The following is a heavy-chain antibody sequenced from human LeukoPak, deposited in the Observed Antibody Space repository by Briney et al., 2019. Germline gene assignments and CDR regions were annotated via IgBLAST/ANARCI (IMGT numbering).Heavy chain of an antibody. CDR1: GFTFNDFA. D-gene: IGHD2-15*01. V-gene: IGHV3-9*01. Sequence: PGRSLRLSCAASGFTFNDFAMHWVRQAPGRGLEWVSGISWNSNHIVYADSVKARFPISRDNPENSLYLQMNSLTTDDTAFYYCTKPKVLSPGVFDIWGQGTMVTVSA. CDR3: TKPKVLSPGVFDI. CDR2: ISWNSNHI. J-gene: IGHJ3*02.